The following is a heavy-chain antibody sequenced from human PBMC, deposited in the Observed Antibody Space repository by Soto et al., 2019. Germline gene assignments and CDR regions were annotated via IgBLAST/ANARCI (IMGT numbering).Heavy chain of an antibody. CDR2: IYPGDSDT. CDR1: GYNFAKYW. CDR3: ERSGCGSTSCQNWFDT. V-gene: IGHV5-51*01. J-gene: IGHJ5*02. D-gene: IGHD2-2*01. Sequence: GESLKISCKGSGYNFAKYWIAWLRQMPGKGLECMGIIYPGDSDTRYSPSVEAQVSITVDTSISTAYLQWFSLKASEIAIYYCERSGCGSTSCQNWFDTWGQGTLVTVSS.